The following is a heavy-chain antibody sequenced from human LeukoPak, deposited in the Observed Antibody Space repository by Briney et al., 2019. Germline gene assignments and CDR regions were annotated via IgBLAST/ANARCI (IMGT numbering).Heavy chain of an antibody. CDR1: GFTFSSAA. D-gene: IGHD3-22*01. CDR3: AKGPQLGSGYHPDY. CDR2: ITGSDDKT. J-gene: IGHJ4*02. V-gene: IGHV3-23*01. Sequence: PGGSLRLSCAASGFTFSSAAMTWVRQAPGQGLEWVSTITGSDDKTYYADSVKGRFTISRDYSGNTVHLQMSRLRAEDTAIYYCAKGPQLGSGYHPDYWGQGTLVTVSS.